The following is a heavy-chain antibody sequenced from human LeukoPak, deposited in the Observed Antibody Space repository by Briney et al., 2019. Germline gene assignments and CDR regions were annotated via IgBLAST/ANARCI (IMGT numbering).Heavy chain of an antibody. J-gene: IGHJ6*03. CDR1: GFTVSSNS. CDR3: TRVEETATTAAIIRKYSYYYYYMDV. CDR2: IKQDGSEK. V-gene: IGHV3-7*01. Sequence: GGSLRLSCTVSGFTVSSNSMSWVRQAPGKGLEWVANIKQDGSEKHYVDSVKGRFTIFRDNAKNSLYLQMSSLRAEDTAVYYCTRVEETATTAAIIRKYSYYYYYMDVWGKGNTVTVSS. D-gene: IGHD4-11*01.